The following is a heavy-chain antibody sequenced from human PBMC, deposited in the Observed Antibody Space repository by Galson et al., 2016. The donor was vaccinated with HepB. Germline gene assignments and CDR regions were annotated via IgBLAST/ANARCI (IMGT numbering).Heavy chain of an antibody. J-gene: IGHJ5*01. CDR1: GFTFSIYS. Sequence: SLRLSCAASGFTFSIYSMSWVRQAPGKGLEWVSAITSSGGTTYYADSVKGRFTISRDNSKNTLYLRMNSLRTEDTAMYYCAKVTEPGMVPTGGSFDPWGQGTLVTVSS. CDR2: ITSSGGTT. V-gene: IGHV3-23*01. CDR3: AKVTEPGMVPTGGSFDP. D-gene: IGHD3-10*01.